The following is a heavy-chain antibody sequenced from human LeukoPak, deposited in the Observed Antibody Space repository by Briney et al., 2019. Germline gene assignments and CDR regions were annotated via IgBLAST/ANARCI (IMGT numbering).Heavy chain of an antibody. V-gene: IGHV4-34*01. CDR1: GGSFSGYY. Sequence: SETLSLTCAVYGGSFSGYYWSWIRQPPGKGLEWIGEINHSGSTNYNPSLKSRVTISVDTSKNQFSLKLSSVTAADTAVYYCARLRTHVRFLEWPAPPHRAFDIWGQGTMVTVSS. CDR2: INHSGST. CDR3: ARLRTHVRFLEWPAPPHRAFDI. J-gene: IGHJ3*02. D-gene: IGHD3-3*01.